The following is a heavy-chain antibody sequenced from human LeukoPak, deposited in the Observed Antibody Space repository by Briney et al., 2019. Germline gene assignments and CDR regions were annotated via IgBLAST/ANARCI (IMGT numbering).Heavy chain of an antibody. CDR2: ISGSGGST. D-gene: IGHD6-13*01. CDR1: AFSFSSYA. J-gene: IGHJ6*04. CDR3: AKELAEAGLGATDV. Sequence: GGSLRLSCAASAFSFSSYAASWVRQAPGKGLEWVSGISGSGGSTYYVDSVKGRFTISRDSSKNTLYLQMNSLRAEDTAVYYCAKELAEAGLGATDVWGEGTTVTVSS. V-gene: IGHV3-23*01.